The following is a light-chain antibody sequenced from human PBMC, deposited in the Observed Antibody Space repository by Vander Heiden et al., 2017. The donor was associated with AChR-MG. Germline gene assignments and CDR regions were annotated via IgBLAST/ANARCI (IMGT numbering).Light chain of an antibody. CDR2: GKI. J-gene: IGLJ2*01. Sequence: SSELTQDPAVSVALGQTVRITCQGDSLRNYYANWNQHRPVQAPVLVIFGKINRPSGIPDRFSGSSSGNTASLTITGAQAEDEADYYCNSRDSSGDHVVFGGGTKLTVL. CDR1: SLRNYY. CDR3: NSRDSSGDHVV. V-gene: IGLV3-19*01.